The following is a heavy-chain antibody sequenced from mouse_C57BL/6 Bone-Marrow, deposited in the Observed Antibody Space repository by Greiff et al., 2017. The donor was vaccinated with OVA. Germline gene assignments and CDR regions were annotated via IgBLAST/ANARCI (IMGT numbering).Heavy chain of an antibody. D-gene: IGHD1-1*01. CDR2: INPGGGGT. V-gene: IGHV1-54*01. CDR1: GYAFTNYL. Sequence: VQLQQSGAELVRPGTSVKVSCKASGYAFTNYLIEWVKQRPGQGLEWIGVINPGGGGTNYNEKFKGKATLTADKSSSTAYMQLSSLTSEDSAVYFCAGDCGISPYFDDWGTGTTVTVSS. CDR3: AGDCGISPYFDD. J-gene: IGHJ1*03.